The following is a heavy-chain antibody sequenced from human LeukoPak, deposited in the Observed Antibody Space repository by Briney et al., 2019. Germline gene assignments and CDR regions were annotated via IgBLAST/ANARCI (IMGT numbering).Heavy chain of an antibody. CDR3: ARPRGYSYGYFDY. D-gene: IGHD5-18*01. CDR2: INSDGRAT. CDR1: GFTFSSYR. V-gene: IGHV3-74*01. Sequence: GGSLGLSCAVSGFTFSSYRMVWVRQTPGKRPVWVSWINSDGRATTYADSVKGRFTISRDNAKNTLYLQMNGLRAEDTAVYYCARPRGYSYGYFDYWGQGTLVTVSS. J-gene: IGHJ4*02.